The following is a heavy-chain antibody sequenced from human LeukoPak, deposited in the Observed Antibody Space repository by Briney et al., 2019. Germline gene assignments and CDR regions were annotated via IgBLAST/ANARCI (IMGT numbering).Heavy chain of an antibody. CDR1: GYTFTSYD. V-gene: IGHV1-8*01. Sequence: ASVNVSCTASGYTFTSYDINWVRQATGQGLEWMGWMNPNSGNTGYAQKFQGRVTMTRNTSISTAYMELSSLRSEDTAVYYCARKVGGSGSYPGEVDYWGQGTLVTVSS. CDR2: MNPNSGNT. D-gene: IGHD3-10*01. CDR3: ARKVGGSGSYPGEVDY. J-gene: IGHJ4*02.